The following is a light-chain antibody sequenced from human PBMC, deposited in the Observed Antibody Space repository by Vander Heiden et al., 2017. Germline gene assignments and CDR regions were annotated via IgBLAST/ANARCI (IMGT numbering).Light chain of an antibody. J-gene: IGLJ2*01. CDR1: AVAKQY. CDR3: QSADSSGADVV. CDR2: KDS. Sequence: SYELTQPPSVSVSPGQTARITCSGDAVAKQYAFWYQQKPGQPPVLVMYKDSERSSGIPERFSGSSSGTTVTLTISGVQAEEEADYYCQSADSSGADVVFGGGTKLTVL. V-gene: IGLV3-25*02.